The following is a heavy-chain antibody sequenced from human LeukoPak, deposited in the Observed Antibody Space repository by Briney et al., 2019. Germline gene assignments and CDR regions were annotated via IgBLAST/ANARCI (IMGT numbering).Heavy chain of an antibody. CDR1: GFTFSSYW. Sequence: GGSLRLSCAASGFTFSSYWMTWVRQAPGKGLEWVAVISYDGSNKYYADSVKGRFTISRDNSKNTLYLQMNSLRAEDTAVYYCARFSLTVGATVDYWGQGTLVTVSS. J-gene: IGHJ4*02. V-gene: IGHV3-30*03. CDR2: ISYDGSNK. D-gene: IGHD1-26*01. CDR3: ARFSLTVGATVDY.